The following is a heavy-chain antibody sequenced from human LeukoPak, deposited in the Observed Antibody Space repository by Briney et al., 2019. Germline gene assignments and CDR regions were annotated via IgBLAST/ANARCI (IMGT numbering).Heavy chain of an antibody. CDR1: GGSISSYY. D-gene: IGHD3-9*01. J-gene: IGHJ6*02. CDR3: ARSLSKLVGFPYYYYYGMDV. CDR2: IYYSGST. V-gene: IGHV4-59*01. Sequence: PSETLSLTCTVSGGSISSYYWSWIRQPPGKGLEWIGYIYYSGSTNYNPSLKSRVTISVDTSKNQFSLKLSSVTAADTAVYYCARSLSKLVGFPYYYYYGMDVWGQGTTVTVSS.